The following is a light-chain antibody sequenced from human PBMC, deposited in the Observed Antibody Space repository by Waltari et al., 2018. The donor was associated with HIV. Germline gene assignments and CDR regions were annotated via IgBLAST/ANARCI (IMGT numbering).Light chain of an antibody. V-gene: IGLV2-14*01. CDR2: EVS. Sequence: QSALTQPASVSGSPGQSITIYYTGTSRDVGGYNYVSWYQHHPGKAPKHMIYEVSKRPSGVSTRFSGSKSGNTASLTISGLQAEDEADYYCNSYTTSSTLHVVFGGGTKLTVL. CDR3: NSYTTSSTLHVV. J-gene: IGLJ2*01. CDR1: SRDVGGYNY.